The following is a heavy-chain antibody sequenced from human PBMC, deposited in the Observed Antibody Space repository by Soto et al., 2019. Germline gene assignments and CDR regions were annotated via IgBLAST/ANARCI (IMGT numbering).Heavy chain of an antibody. D-gene: IGHD2-2*03. CDR2: IYYSGTT. CDR1: GGSISSSSYY. CDR3: ARIRLDVAVVVVSAKRRSYDDYYVMDV. Sequence: PSETLSLTCTVSGGSISSSSYYWGWIRQPPGKGLEWVGTIYYSGTTSYNQSLKSRVTISVDTSKNQFSLRLNSVTAADTALYYCARIRLDVAVVVVSAKRRSYDDYYVMDVWGQGTTVTVSS. J-gene: IGHJ6*01. V-gene: IGHV4-39*01.